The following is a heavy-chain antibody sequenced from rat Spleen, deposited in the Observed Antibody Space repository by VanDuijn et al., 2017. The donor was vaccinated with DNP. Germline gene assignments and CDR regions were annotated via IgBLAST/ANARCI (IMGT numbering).Heavy chain of an antibody. V-gene: IGHV2-43*01. CDR1: GFSLTSYH. J-gene: IGHJ4*01. CDR2: MWTGGGT. D-gene: IGHD1-2*01. CDR3: ARYSTSFVMDA. Sequence: QVELKESGPGLVQPSQTLSLACTVSGFSLTSYHVSWVRQPPGKGLEWMGVMWTGGGTAYNSLLQSRLSISRDTSKSQVFLKMNSLQTEDTATYYWARYSTSFVMDAWGQGTSVIVSS.